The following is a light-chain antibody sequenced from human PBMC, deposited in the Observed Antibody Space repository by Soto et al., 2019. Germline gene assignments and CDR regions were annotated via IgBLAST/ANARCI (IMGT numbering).Light chain of an antibody. CDR3: QNFDSAPQT. CDR1: QGIRHY. CDR2: EAS. V-gene: IGKV1-27*01. J-gene: IGKJ1*01. Sequence: DIPMTQSPSSLSASVGDRVTITCRASQGIRHYLAWYQQKPGKVPKLLIYEASNLQSGVPSRFRGGGSGTAFTLTISSLQPEDVPKYYCQNFDSAPQTFGQGTKVEIK.